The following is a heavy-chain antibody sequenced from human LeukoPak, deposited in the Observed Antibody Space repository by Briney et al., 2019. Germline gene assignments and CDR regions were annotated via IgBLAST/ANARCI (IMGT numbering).Heavy chain of an antibody. J-gene: IGHJ4*02. CDR3: ARAALGPLDWPRVDY. V-gene: IGHV3-9*01. D-gene: IGHD3-9*01. CDR2: ISWNSGSI. CDR1: GFTFDDYA. Sequence: GGSLRLSCAASGFTFDDYAMHWVRQAPGKGLEWVSGISWNSGSIGYADSVKGRFTISRDNAKNSLYLQMNSLRAEDTAVYYCARAALGPLDWPRVDYWGQGTLVTVSS.